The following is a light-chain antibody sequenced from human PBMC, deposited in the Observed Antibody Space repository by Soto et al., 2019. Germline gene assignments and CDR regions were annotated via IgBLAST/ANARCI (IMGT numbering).Light chain of an antibody. CDR1: QSVSASY. J-gene: IGKJ1*01. CDR3: QQYGSSGT. CDR2: AAS. Sequence: EIVLTPSPGTLSLSPGERATLSCRASQSVSASYIAWYQQTPGQAPSLLIYAASTRAVGIPDRFSASGSGTNFTLTISRLEPEDFAVYYCQQYGSSGTFGQGTKVDIK. V-gene: IGKV3-20*01.